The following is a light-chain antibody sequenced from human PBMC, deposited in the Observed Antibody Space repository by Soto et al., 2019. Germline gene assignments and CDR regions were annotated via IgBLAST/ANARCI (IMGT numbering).Light chain of an antibody. J-gene: IGKJ1*01. CDR3: QKYNSAPWT. CDR2: AAS. V-gene: IGKV1-27*01. Sequence: DIQMTQSPSILSASVGDRFTSTCLASQHISNYLAWYQQKPGKVPKLLIYAASTLQSGVPSRFSGGASGTDFTLTISSLQPEDVATYYCQKYNSAPWTFGQGTKVDIK. CDR1: QHISNY.